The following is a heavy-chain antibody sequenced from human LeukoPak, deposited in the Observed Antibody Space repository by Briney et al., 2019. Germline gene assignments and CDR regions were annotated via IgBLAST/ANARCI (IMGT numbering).Heavy chain of an antibody. Sequence: SVKVSCKTSGGTFNNSAISWVRQAPGQGLEWLGGIMPLFGTAGYAQKFQGRVTITKDESTSTVYMELSSLRSEDTAVYYCARDENCSGGSCYFSFDYWGQGTLVTVSS. V-gene: IGHV1-69*05. J-gene: IGHJ4*02. CDR1: GGTFNNSA. D-gene: IGHD2-15*01. CDR3: ARDENCSGGSCYFSFDY. CDR2: IMPLFGTA.